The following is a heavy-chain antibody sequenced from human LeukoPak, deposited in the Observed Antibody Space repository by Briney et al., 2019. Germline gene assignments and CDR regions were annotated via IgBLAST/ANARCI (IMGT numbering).Heavy chain of an antibody. V-gene: IGHV5-51*01. CDR2: IYPADSDT. Sequence: GESLKISCKGSGYSFTNYWIGWVRQMPGKGLEWMGIIYPADSDTRYSPSFQGQVTISADKSISTAYLQWSSLKASDTAMYYCARQGGDLYYYYYGMDVWGQGTTVTVSS. J-gene: IGHJ6*02. CDR1: GYSFTNYW. CDR3: ARQGGDLYYYYYGMDV. D-gene: IGHD2-21*01.